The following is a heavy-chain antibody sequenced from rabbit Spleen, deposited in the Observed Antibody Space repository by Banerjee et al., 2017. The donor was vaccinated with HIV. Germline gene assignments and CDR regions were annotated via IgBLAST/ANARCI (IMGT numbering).Heavy chain of an antibody. CDR3: ARDSSSDAWIDRLDL. J-gene: IGHJ3*01. Sequence: QSLEESGGDLVKPGASLTLTCTASGFSFSSSDYMCWVRQAPGKGLEWISCIAGSSSGFTYSATWAKGRFTCSKTSSTTVDLKMTSLTAADTATYFCARDSSSDAWIDRLDLWGPGTLVTVS. CDR2: IAGSSSGFT. V-gene: IGHV1S40*01. D-gene: IGHD1-1*01. CDR1: GFSFSSSDY.